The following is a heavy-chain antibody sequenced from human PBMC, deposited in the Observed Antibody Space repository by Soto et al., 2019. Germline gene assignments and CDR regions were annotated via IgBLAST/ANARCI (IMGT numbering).Heavy chain of an antibody. D-gene: IGHD1-26*01. V-gene: IGHV1-69*13. J-gene: IGHJ4*02. CDR2: IIPIFGTA. Sequence: PSVKVSCKASGGTFSSYAISWVRQAPGQGLEWMGGIIPIFGTANYAQKFQGRVTITADESTSTVYMELSSLRSEDTAVYYCASGGSGSYFAYWGQGTLVTVSS. CDR3: ASGGSGSYFAY. CDR1: GGTFSSYA.